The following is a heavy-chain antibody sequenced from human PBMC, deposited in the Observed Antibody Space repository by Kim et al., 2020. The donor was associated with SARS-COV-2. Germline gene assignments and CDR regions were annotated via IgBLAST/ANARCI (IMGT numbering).Heavy chain of an antibody. CDR1: GFTFSSYA. V-gene: IGHV3-64*02. D-gene: IGHD1-1*01. Sequence: GGSLRLSCAASGFTFSSYAMHWVRQAPGKGLEYVSAISSNGGSTYYADSVKGRFTISRDNSKNTLYLQMGSLRAEDMAVYYCARDGGTTGTTYLDYWGQGTLVTVSS. CDR3: ARDGGTTGTTYLDY. CDR2: ISSNGGST. J-gene: IGHJ4*02.